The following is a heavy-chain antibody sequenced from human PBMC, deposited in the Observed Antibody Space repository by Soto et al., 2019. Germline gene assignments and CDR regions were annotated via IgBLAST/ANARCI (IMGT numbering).Heavy chain of an antibody. CDR3: ARDIVATPNPFDI. Sequence: SVKVSCKASGGTFSSYAISWVRQAPGQGLEWMGGIIPIFGTANYAQKFQGRVTITADESTSTAYMELSSLRSEDTAVYYCARDIVATPNPFDIWGQGTMVTVSS. CDR1: GGTFSSYA. D-gene: IGHD5-12*01. V-gene: IGHV1-69*13. J-gene: IGHJ3*02. CDR2: IIPIFGTA.